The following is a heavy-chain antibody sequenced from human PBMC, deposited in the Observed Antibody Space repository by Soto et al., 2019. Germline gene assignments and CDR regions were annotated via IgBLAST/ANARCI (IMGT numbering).Heavy chain of an antibody. CDR2: IYYSGST. CDR3: ARVGSSSSTGGVKTYDY. D-gene: IGHD6-6*01. CDR1: GGSISSGGYY. Sequence: SETLSLTCTVSGGSISSGGYYWSWIRQHPGKGLEWIGYIYYSGSTYYNPSLKSRVTISVDTSKNQFSLKLSSVTAADTAVYYCARVGSSSSTGGVKTYDYWGQGTLVTVSS. J-gene: IGHJ4*02. V-gene: IGHV4-31*03.